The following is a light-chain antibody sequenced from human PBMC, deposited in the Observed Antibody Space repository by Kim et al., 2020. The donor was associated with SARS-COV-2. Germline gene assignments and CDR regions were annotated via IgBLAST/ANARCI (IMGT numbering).Light chain of an antibody. V-gene: IGKV1-6*01. CDR2: LTS. Sequence: ASVGDTVTITCRASQGIGRDLAWYQQRPGTATPLLIFLTSKLHAGVASRFSGSSSGADFTLTITSLQPEDFATYYCLQDYDFPWTFGQGTKVDVK. J-gene: IGKJ1*01. CDR3: LQDYDFPWT. CDR1: QGIGRD.